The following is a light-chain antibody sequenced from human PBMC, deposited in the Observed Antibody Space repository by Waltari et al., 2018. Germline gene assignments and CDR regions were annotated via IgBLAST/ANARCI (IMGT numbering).Light chain of an antibody. V-gene: IGLV6-57*02. Sequence: NFMLTQPHSVSESPGKTVTISCTGSSDSSASKFVHWYQQRPGSAPIVVVFEGDQRPSGVPGRFSGSIASSSNSASLTISGLRTEDEADYYCQSYDDINKVVFGGGTKLTVL. CDR2: EGD. CDR3: QSYDDINKVV. J-gene: IGLJ2*01. CDR1: SDSSASKF.